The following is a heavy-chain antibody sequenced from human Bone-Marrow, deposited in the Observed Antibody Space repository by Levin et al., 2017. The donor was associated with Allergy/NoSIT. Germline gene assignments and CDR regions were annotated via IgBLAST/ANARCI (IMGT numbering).Heavy chain of an antibody. V-gene: IGHV3-66*02. CDR3: ARETVQLERRHYFDY. Sequence: GESLKISCAASGFTVSSNYMSWVRQAPGKGLEWVSVIYSGGSTYYADSVKGRFTISRDNSKNTLYLQMNSLRAEDTAVYYCARETVQLERRHYFDYWGQGTLVTVSS. CDR1: GFTVSSNY. CDR2: IYSGGST. D-gene: IGHD1-1*01. J-gene: IGHJ4*02.